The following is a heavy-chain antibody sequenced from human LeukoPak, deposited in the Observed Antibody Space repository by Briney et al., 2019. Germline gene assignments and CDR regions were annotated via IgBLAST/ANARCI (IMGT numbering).Heavy chain of an antibody. D-gene: IGHD6-19*01. CDR3: ARGSSSGWYGVFDY. Sequence: SETLSLTCTVAGGSVSSGNYYWSWIRQPPGKGLEWIGYIYYSGSTNYNPSLKSRVTISVDTSKNQFSLKLSSVTAADTAVYYCARGSSSGWYGVFDYWGRGTLVTVSS. CDR1: GGSVSSGNYY. J-gene: IGHJ4*02. CDR2: IYYSGST. V-gene: IGHV4-61*01.